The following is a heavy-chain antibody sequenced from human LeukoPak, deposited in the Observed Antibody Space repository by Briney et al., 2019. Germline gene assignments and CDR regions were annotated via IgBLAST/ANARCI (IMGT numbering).Heavy chain of an antibody. J-gene: IGHJ4*02. CDR2: ISGSGGST. V-gene: IGHV3-23*01. D-gene: IGHD6-13*01. CDR3: AKGWIAAYDY. CDR1: GFTFNNYA. Sequence: GGSLRLSCAASGFTFNNYAMNWVRQAPGKGLEWVSAISGSGGSTYYADSVKGRFTISRDNSKNTLYLQMNSLRAEDTAVYYCAKGWIAAYDYWGQGTLVTVSS.